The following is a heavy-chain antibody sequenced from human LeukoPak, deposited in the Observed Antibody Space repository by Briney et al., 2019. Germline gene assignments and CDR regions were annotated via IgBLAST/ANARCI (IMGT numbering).Heavy chain of an antibody. J-gene: IGHJ6*02. D-gene: IGHD1-26*01. Sequence: NPGGSLRLSCAASGFTFSNAWMSWVRQAPGKGLEWVGRIKSKTDGGTTDYAAPVKGRFTISRDDSKNTLYLQMNSLKTEDTAVYYCTTDSAVGATLKNYYYYGMDVWGQGTTVTVSS. CDR3: TTDSAVGATLKNYYYYGMDV. CDR2: IKSKTDGGTT. CDR1: GFTFSNAW. V-gene: IGHV3-15*01.